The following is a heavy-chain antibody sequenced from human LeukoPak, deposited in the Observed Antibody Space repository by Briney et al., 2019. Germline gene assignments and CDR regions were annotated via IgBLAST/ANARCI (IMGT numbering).Heavy chain of an antibody. D-gene: IGHD4-17*01. V-gene: IGHV3-30*03. Sequence: KPGGSLRLSCAASGFTFSSYGMHWVRQAPGKGLEWVAVISYDGSNKYYADSVKGRFTISRDNSKNTLYLQMNSLRAEDTAVYYCATGIGYGDYGYFDYWGQGTLVTVSS. J-gene: IGHJ4*02. CDR3: ATGIGYGDYGYFDY. CDR1: GFTFSSYG. CDR2: ISYDGSNK.